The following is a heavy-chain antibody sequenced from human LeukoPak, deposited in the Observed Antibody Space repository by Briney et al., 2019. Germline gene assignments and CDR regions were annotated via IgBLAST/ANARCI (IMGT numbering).Heavy chain of an antibody. J-gene: IGHJ6*02. Sequence: GGSLRLSCAASGFTVDSNYMSWVRQAPGKGLEWVSLIYTGGSTYYADSVRGRFTISRDNSKNTLYHQMNSLRPEDTAVYYCARGFGKAAANVFGGYTVDVWGQGTTVTVSS. D-gene: IGHD6-13*01. CDR3: ARGFGKAAANVFGGYTVDV. CDR2: IYTGGST. CDR1: GFTVDSNY. V-gene: IGHV3-66*02.